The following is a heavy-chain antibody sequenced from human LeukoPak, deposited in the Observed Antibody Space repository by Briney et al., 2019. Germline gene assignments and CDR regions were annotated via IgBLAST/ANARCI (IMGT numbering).Heavy chain of an antibody. Sequence: SETLSLTCTVSGASISSGDYYWSWIRQHPGKGLEWIGYIYYSGSTYYNPSLKSRVTISVDTSKNQFSLKLSSVTAADTAVYYCAREGAGYSSDYWGQGTLVTVSS. V-gene: IGHV4-31*03. D-gene: IGHD5-18*01. CDR2: IYYSGST. CDR1: GASISSGDYY. J-gene: IGHJ4*02. CDR3: AREGAGYSSDY.